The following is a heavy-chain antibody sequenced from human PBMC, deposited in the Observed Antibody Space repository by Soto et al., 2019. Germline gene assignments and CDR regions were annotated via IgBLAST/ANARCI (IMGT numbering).Heavy chain of an antibody. Sequence: GGSLRLSCAASGFTFSKYWMHWVRQPPGMGLEWLSRITSDGASTSYADSVKGRFTISRDNANNTVYLQMNSLRAEDTAVYYCTKMGGFDYWGQGTLVTVSS. CDR3: TKMGGFDY. V-gene: IGHV3-74*01. J-gene: IGHJ4*02. D-gene: IGHD3-16*01. CDR2: ITSDGAST. CDR1: GFTFSKYW.